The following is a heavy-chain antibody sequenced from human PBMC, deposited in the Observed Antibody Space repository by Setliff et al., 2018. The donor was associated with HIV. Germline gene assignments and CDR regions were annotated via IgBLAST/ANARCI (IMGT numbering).Heavy chain of an antibody. D-gene: IGHD3-22*01. CDR1: GFTLSEVS. Sequence: GASVKVSCKVFGFTLSEVSIHWVRQAPGKGLEWMGYFDPQDGETVYAQKFQGRVTMTEDTSIDTAYMELTRLRSEDTAVYYCARDKEKRSYNNSDGHYDWFDTWGQGTLVTVSS. CDR3: ARDKEKRSYNNSDGHYDWFDT. V-gene: IGHV1-24*01. J-gene: IGHJ5*02. CDR2: FDPQDGET.